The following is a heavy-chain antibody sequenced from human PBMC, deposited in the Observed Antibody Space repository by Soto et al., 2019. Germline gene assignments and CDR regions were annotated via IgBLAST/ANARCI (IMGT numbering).Heavy chain of an antibody. CDR2: IIPIFDKP. CDR3: ARRRGLALGSPSPAYYVWAV. Sequence: QVHLVQSGAEVKKPGSSVKVSCEASGGSFYNYAVTWVRQAPGQGLEWVGSIIPIFDKPNFAQKFQGRLRFTADKSTIIAYMEWTSRPSGKPAVYFGARRRGLALGSPSPAYYVWAVWGRGPRSSSPQ. CDR1: GGSFYNYA. J-gene: IGHJ6*01. V-gene: IGHV1-69*06. D-gene: IGHD3-10*01.